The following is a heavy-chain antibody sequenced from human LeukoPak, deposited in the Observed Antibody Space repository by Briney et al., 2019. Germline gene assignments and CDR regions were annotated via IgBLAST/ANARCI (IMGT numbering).Heavy chain of an antibody. Sequence: SETLSLTCTVSGGSISSSSYYWGWIRQPPGKGLEWIGSIYYSGSTYYNPSLKSRVTISVDTSKNQFSLKLSPVTAADTAVYYCARDYYGSGSYYKRTHNWFDPWGQGTLVTVSS. CDR3: ARDYYGSGSYYKRTHNWFDP. V-gene: IGHV4-39*07. J-gene: IGHJ5*02. CDR1: GGSISSSSYY. D-gene: IGHD3-10*01. CDR2: IYYSGST.